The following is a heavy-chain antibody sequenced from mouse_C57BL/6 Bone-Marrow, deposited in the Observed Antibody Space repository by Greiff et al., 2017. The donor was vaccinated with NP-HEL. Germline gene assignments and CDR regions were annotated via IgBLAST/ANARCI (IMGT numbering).Heavy chain of an antibody. CDR3: ARWAAQATYAMDY. CDR1: GYSFTSYY. CDR2: IYPGSGNT. D-gene: IGHD3-2*02. Sequence: VQLQQSGPELVKPGASVKISCKASGYSFTSYYIPWVKQRPGQGLEWIGWIYPGSGNTKYNEKFKGKATLTADTSSSTAYMQLSSLTSEDSAVYYCARWAAQATYAMDYWGQGTSVTVSS. J-gene: IGHJ4*01. V-gene: IGHV1-66*01.